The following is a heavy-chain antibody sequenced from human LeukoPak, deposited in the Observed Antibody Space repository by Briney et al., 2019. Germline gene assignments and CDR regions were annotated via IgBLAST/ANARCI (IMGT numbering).Heavy chain of an antibody. CDR1: GRSFSGYY. CDR3: ARDGCGGDCYPSFLDV. D-gene: IGHD2-21*02. J-gene: IGHJ6*04. CDR2: IYTSGST. V-gene: IGHV4-4*07. Sequence: PSETLSLTCAVYGRSFSGYYGSWIRQPAGKGLEWIGRIYTSGSTNYNPSLKSRVTMSVDTSKNQFSLKLSSVTAADTAVYYCARDGCGGDCYPSFLDVWGKGTTVTVSS.